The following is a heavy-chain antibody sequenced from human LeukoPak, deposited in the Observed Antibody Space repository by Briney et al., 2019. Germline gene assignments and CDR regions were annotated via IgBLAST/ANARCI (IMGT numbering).Heavy chain of an antibody. CDR1: GFTFSSYW. V-gene: IGHV3-7*01. D-gene: IGHD6-19*01. Sequence: GGSLRLSCAASGFTFSSYWMSWVRQAPGRGLEWVANIKQDGSEKYYVDSVKGRFTISRDNAKNSLYLQMNSLRAEDTAVYYCAIQQWLASPIDYWGQGTLVTVSS. CDR2: IKQDGSEK. J-gene: IGHJ4*02. CDR3: AIQQWLASPIDY.